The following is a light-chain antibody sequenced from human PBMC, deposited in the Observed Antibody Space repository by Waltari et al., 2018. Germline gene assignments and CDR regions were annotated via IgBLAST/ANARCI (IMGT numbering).Light chain of an antibody. CDR1: QSISSW. CDR3: QQYNSYQFT. V-gene: IGKV1-5*03. CDR2: KAS. Sequence: DIQMTQSPSTLSVSVGARVTITCRASQSISSWLAWYQQKPGKAPKLLIYKASSLESGVPSRFSGSGSGTEFTLTISSLQPDDFATYYCQQYNSYQFTFGPGTKVDIK. J-gene: IGKJ3*01.